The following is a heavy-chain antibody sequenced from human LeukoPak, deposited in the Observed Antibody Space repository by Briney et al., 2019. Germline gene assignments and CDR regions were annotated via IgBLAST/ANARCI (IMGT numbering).Heavy chain of an antibody. V-gene: IGHV3-11*04. Sequence: GGSLRLSCAASGFTFSDYYMSWIRQALGKGLEWVSYISSSGSTIYYADSVKGRFTISRDNAKNSLYLQMNSLRAEDTAVYYCARGGIVVVPPRFDPWGQGTLVTVSS. CDR3: ARGGIVVVPPRFDP. D-gene: IGHD2-2*01. CDR2: ISSSGSTI. J-gene: IGHJ5*02. CDR1: GFTFSDYY.